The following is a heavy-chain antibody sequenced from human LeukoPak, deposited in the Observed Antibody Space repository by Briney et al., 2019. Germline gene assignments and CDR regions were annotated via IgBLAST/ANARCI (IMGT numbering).Heavy chain of an antibody. CDR1: RFSFSDCD. J-gene: IGHJ3*02. Sequence: GGSLRLSCRASRFSFSDCDMHWVRQAPGKGLEWVAVISYDGSVKHYADSVRGRFTISRDNSKSTLFLQMNSLRTDDTSVYFCAKFAYNWNAPDGFDMWGQGTMVIVSS. CDR3: AKFAYNWNAPDGFDM. D-gene: IGHD1-1*01. CDR2: ISYDGSVK. V-gene: IGHV3-30*18.